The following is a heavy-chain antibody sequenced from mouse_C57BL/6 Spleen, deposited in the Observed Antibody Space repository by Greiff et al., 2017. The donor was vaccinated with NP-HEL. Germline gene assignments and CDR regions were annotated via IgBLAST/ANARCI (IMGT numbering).Heavy chain of an antibody. J-gene: IGHJ4*01. CDR1: GYSITSGYY. CDR2: ISYDGSN. Sequence: EVKLVESGPGLVKPSQSLSLTCSVTGYSITSGYYWNWIRQFPGNKLEWMGYISYDGSNNYNPSLKNRISITRDTSKNQFFLKLNSVTTEDTATYYGAREIYYDYDGYAMDYWGQGTSVTVSS. D-gene: IGHD2-4*01. V-gene: IGHV3-6*01. CDR3: AREIYYDYDGYAMDY.